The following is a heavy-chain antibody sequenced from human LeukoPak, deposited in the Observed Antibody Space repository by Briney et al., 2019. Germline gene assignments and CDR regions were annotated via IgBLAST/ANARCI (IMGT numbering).Heavy chain of an antibody. V-gene: IGHV4-38-2*02. CDR3: ARANYYDTSGYSRGAFDI. CDR1: GYSISSGFY. CDR2: IFHSGST. Sequence: PSETLSLTCSVSGYSISSGFYWGWIRQPPGKGLEWIGSIFHSGSTYYNPSLRSRVTISVDTSKNQFSLKLSSVTAADTAVYYCARANYYDTSGYSRGAFDIWGQGTMVTVSS. J-gene: IGHJ3*02. D-gene: IGHD3-22*01.